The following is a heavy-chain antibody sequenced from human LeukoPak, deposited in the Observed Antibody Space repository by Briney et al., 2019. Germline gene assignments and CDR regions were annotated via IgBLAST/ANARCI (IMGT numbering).Heavy chain of an antibody. CDR3: ARELRGY. D-gene: IGHD3-10*01. J-gene: IGHJ4*02. Sequence: PSETLSLTCTVSGGSITSDAYYWGWIRQPPGKGLEWIASVHYSGATYYNPSLKSRVTISVDTSKNQFSLKLSSVTAADTAVYYCARELRGYWGQGTLVTVSS. V-gene: IGHV4-39*07. CDR2: VHYSGAT. CDR1: GGSITSDAYY.